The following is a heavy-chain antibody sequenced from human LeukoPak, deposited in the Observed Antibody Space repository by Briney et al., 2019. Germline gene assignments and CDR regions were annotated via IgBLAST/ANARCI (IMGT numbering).Heavy chain of an antibody. CDR2: IFYSGST. V-gene: IGHV4-59*01. CDR3: ARGREVLRFLEWLLTFDY. Sequence: SETLSLTCTVSGGSISSYYWSWLRQPPGKGLEWIGYIFYSGSTNYNPSLKSRGTISVDTSKNQYSLKLSSVTAADTAVYYCARGREVLRFLEWLLTFDYWGQGTLVTVSS. CDR1: GGSISSYY. D-gene: IGHD3-3*01. J-gene: IGHJ4*02.